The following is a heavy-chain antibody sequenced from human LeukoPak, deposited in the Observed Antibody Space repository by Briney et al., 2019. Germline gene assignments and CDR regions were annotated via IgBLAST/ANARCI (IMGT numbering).Heavy chain of an antibody. J-gene: IGHJ4*02. Sequence: SVKVSCKASGGTFSSYAISWVRQAPGQGLEWMGRIIPIFGTANYAQKFQGRVTFTTDESTSTAYMELSSLRSEDTAVYYCARDSGYITYFDYWGQGTLVTVSS. CDR2: IIPIFGTA. D-gene: IGHD5-12*01. CDR1: GGTFSSYA. V-gene: IGHV1-69*05. CDR3: ARDSGYITYFDY.